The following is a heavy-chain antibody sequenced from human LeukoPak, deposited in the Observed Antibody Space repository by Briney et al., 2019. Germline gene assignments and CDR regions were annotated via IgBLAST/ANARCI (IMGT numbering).Heavy chain of an antibody. V-gene: IGHV4-34*01. CDR3: ARGVVVVIATLHDAFDI. CDR1: GGSFSGYF. J-gene: IGHJ3*02. Sequence: PSETLSLTCAVYGGSFSGYFWSWIRQPPGKGLEWIGEINHSGSTNYNPSLKSRVTISVDTSKNQFSLKLSSVTAADTAVYYCARGVVVVIATLHDAFDIWGQGTMVTVSS. D-gene: IGHD2-21*01. CDR2: INHSGST.